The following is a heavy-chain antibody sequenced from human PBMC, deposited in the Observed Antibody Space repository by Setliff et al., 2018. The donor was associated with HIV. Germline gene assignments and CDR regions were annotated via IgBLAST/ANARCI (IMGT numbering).Heavy chain of an antibody. CDR3: ARKGPYGSGSYGRYYDYYYMDV. CDR2: IHNSGST. V-gene: IGHV4-59*01. D-gene: IGHD3-10*01. J-gene: IGHJ6*03. CDR1: GGSINSYY. Sequence: SETLSLTCTVSGGSINSYYWSWIRQPPGKRLEWIGYIHNSGSTNYNPSLKSRVTMSVDTSNNQFSLKLTSVTAADTAVYYCARKGPYGSGSYGRYYDYYYMDVWGKGTTVTVSS.